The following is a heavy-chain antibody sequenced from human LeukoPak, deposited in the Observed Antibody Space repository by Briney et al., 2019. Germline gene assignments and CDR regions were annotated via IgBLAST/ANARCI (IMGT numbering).Heavy chain of an antibody. J-gene: IGHJ6*02. CDR2: IYYSGST. Sequence: PSETLSLTCTVSGGSISSYYWSWIRQPPGKGLEWIGYIYYSGSTNYNPSLKSRVTISVDTSKNQFSLKLSSVTAADTAVYYCARDKLSGYSYGSSYYYYGMDVWGQGTTVTVSS. D-gene: IGHD5-18*01. CDR1: GGSISSYY. CDR3: ARDKLSGYSYGSSYYYYGMDV. V-gene: IGHV4-59*01.